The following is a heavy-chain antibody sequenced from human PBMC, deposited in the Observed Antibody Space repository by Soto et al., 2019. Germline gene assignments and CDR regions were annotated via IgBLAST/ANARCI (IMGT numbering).Heavy chain of an antibody. J-gene: IGHJ5*02. CDR2: IYYSGRT. CDR3: ARGYCSSTICYIWDNWFDP. V-gene: IGHV4-59*01. D-gene: IGHD2-2*02. CDR1: GGSISSYS. Sequence: SETLSLTCTVSGGSISSYSWSWIRQPPGKGLEWIGYIYYSGRTNYNPSLKSRVTISVDTSKNQFSLKLSSVTAADTAVYYCARGYCSSTICYIWDNWFDPWGQGTLVTVS.